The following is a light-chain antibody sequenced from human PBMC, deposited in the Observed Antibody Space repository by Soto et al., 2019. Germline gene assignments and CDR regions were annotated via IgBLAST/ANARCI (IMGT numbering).Light chain of an antibody. CDR1: QGISSSY. Sequence: ENVLTQSPDTLSLSPGERATLSCRASQGISSSYLAWYKQKPGQAPRLLIYGVFNRAAGIPDRFSGSGSGTDFTLTISRLEPEDFAVYYCQQYDSSPLTFGQGTKVDIK. CDR2: GVF. J-gene: IGKJ1*01. CDR3: QQYDSSPLT. V-gene: IGKV3-20*01.